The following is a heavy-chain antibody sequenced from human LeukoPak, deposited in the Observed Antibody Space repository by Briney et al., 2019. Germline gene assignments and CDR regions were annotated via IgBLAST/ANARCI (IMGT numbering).Heavy chain of an antibody. Sequence: SETLSLTCTVSGDSISSYYWSWIRQPPGKGLEWIGYISYSGSTNYNPSLKSRVTISVDTSRNQFSLKVSIVSAADTAVYYCARTTFWSGRSPDYHHCYMDVWGKGTTVTVSS. D-gene: IGHD3-3*01. CDR2: ISYSGST. CDR1: GDSISSYY. V-gene: IGHV4-59*01. CDR3: ARTTFWSGRSPDYHHCYMDV. J-gene: IGHJ6*03.